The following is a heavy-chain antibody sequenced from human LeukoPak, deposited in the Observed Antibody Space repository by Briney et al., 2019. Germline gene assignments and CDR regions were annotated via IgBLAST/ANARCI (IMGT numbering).Heavy chain of an antibody. V-gene: IGHV4-59*01. CDR3: ARVVGATYYYYMDV. D-gene: IGHD1-26*01. CDR2: IYYTGST. CDR1: GGSISSAY. Sequence: SETLSLTCTVSGGSISSAYWSWLRQPPGKGLEWIGYIYYTGSTNYNLSLKSRVTISVDTSKNQFSLKLSSVTAADTAVYYCARVVGATYYYYMDVWGKGTTVTVSS. J-gene: IGHJ6*03.